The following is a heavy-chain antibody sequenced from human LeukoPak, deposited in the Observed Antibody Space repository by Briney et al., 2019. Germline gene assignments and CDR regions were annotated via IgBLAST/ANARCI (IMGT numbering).Heavy chain of an antibody. CDR1: GFTFTSYA. CDR2: ISGSGGDT. D-gene: IGHD3-10*01. CDR3: AKDVESGRSADY. J-gene: IGHJ4*02. Sequence: GGSLRVSCAASGFTFTSYAMSWVRQAPGKGQEWGSTISGSGGDTYYANSVKGRFTISRDNSKNTLHLQMNSLRAEDTAVYYCAKDVESGRSADYWGQGTLVTVSS. V-gene: IGHV3-23*01.